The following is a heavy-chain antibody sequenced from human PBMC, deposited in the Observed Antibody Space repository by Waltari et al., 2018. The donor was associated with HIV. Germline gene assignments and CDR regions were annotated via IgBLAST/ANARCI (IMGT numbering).Heavy chain of an antibody. Sequence: QLQLQESGPGLAKPSETLSLTCTVPGGSAPNYYWTWIRQPPGKGLECMWYLYHSGSTNYNPSLKSRVTTSVDTSKNRFSLNLTSVTAADTAVYYCARHSGSMGGAFDVWGQGTMVTVSS. CDR1: GGSAPNYY. J-gene: IGHJ3*01. V-gene: IGHV4-59*08. CDR3: ARHSGSMGGAFDV. D-gene: IGHD3-10*01. CDR2: LYHSGST.